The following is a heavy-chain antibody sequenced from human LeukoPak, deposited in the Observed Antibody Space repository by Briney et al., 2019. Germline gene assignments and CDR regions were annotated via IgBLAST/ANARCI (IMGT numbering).Heavy chain of an antibody. J-gene: IGHJ6*02. D-gene: IGHD6-13*01. CDR3: AXXXXAAGFYYYYGMDV. V-gene: IGHV4-59*08. Sequence: PSETLSLTCTVSGGSISSYYWSWIRQPPGKGLEWIGYIYYSGSTNYNPSLKSRVTISVDTSKNQFSLKLSSVTAADTAVYYCAXXXXAAGFYYYYGMDVWGQGTTVTVSS. CDR1: GGSISSYY. CDR2: IYYSGST.